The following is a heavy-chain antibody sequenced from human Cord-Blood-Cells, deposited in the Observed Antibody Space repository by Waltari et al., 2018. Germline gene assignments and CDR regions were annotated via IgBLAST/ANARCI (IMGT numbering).Heavy chain of an antibody. CDR3: ARDTAYCGGDCYSAFDI. V-gene: IGHV1-69*01. CDR2: IIPIFGTA. Sequence: QVQLVQSGAEVKKPGSSVKVSCKASGGTFSSSAISWVRQPPGQGLEWMGGIIPIFGTANYAQKFQGRVTITADESTSTAYMELSSLRSEDTAVYYCARDTAYCGGDCYSAFDIWGQGTMVTVSS. CDR1: GGTFSSSA. D-gene: IGHD2-21*02. J-gene: IGHJ3*02.